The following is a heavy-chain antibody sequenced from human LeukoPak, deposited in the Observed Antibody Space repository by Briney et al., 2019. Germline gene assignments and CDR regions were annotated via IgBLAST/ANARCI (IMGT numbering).Heavy chain of an antibody. CDR2: INPNNGGT. D-gene: IGHD3-16*01. CDR3: ASPLGGNWFDP. J-gene: IGHJ5*02. V-gene: IGHV1-2*06. CDR1: GFTFTGYY. Sequence: ASVKVSCKASGFTFTGYYMHWVRQAPGQGLEWMGRINPNNGGTNYAQSFQGRVTMTRDTSISIAYMELSSLRSDDTAVYYCASPLGGNWFDPWGQGTLVTVSS.